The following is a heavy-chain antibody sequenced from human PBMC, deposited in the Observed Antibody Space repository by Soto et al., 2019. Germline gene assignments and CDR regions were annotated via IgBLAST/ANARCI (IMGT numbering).Heavy chain of an antibody. CDR1: GGSVSSGSYY. V-gene: IGHV4-61*01. Sequence: QVQLQESGPGLVKPSETLSLTCTVSGGSVSSGSYYWSWIRQPPGKGLEWLGYIYYSGSTNYNPSLKSRVTISVDTSKNQFSLKLSSVTAADTAVYYCARDPAAAGTNYFDYWGQGTLVTVSS. CDR3: ARDPAAAGTNYFDY. D-gene: IGHD6-13*01. CDR2: IYYSGST. J-gene: IGHJ4*02.